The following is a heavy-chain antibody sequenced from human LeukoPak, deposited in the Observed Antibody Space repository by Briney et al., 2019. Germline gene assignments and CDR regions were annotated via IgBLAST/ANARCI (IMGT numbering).Heavy chain of an antibody. CDR2: VYQSGTT. V-gene: IGHV4-38-2*02. CDR1: DYSISSDYY. J-gene: IGHJ3*02. D-gene: IGHD3-16*01. CDR3: AREHTLAAERREGEAFDI. Sequence: SETLSLTCAVSDYSISSDYYWGWIRQPPRKGLEWIGSVYQSGTTYYNPSLKNRVSMSVDTSKNQFSLKLSSVTTADTAVYYCAREHTLAAERREGEAFDIWGQGTMVTVSS.